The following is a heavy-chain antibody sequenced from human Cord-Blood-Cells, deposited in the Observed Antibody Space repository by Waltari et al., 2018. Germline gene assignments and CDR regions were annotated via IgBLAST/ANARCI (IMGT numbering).Heavy chain of an antibody. CDR1: GFAFSSYS. Sequence: EVQLVESGGGLVKPGGSLRLSCAASGFAFSSYSINWVRQAPGKGLAWVSSISSSSSYIYYADSVKGRFTISRDNDKNSLYLQMNSLRAEDTAVYYCARDSSSSWYYYYYGMDVWGQGTTVTVSS. V-gene: IGHV3-21*01. CDR2: ISSSSSYI. J-gene: IGHJ6*02. D-gene: IGHD6-13*01. CDR3: ARDSSSSWYYYYYGMDV.